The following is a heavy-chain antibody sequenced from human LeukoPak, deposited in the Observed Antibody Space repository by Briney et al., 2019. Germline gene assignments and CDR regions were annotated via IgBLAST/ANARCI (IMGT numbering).Heavy chain of an antibody. V-gene: IGHV3-21*01. CDR3: ARVEYCSSTSCYRAFDY. CDR1: GFTFSSYS. Sequence: GGSLRLSCAASGFTFSSYSMNWVRQAPGKGLEWVSSIRSSSSYIYYADSVKGRFTISRDNAKNSLYLQMNSLRAEDTAVYYCARVEYCSSTSCYRAFDYWGQGTLVTVSS. CDR2: IRSSSSYI. J-gene: IGHJ4*02. D-gene: IGHD2-2*01.